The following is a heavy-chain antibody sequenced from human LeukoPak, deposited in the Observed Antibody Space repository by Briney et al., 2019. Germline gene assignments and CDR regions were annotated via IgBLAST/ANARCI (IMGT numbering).Heavy chain of an antibody. CDR3: ARGPLGLGYCSGGSCDYYYYGMDV. CDR2: INHSGGT. Sequence: SETLSLTCAVYGGSFSGYYWSWIRQPPGKGLEWIGEINHSGGTNYNPSLKSRVTISVDTSKNQFSLKLSSVTAADTAVYYCARGPLGLGYCSGGSCDYYYYGMDVWGKGTTVTVSS. D-gene: IGHD2-15*01. J-gene: IGHJ6*04. CDR1: GGSFSGYY. V-gene: IGHV4-34*01.